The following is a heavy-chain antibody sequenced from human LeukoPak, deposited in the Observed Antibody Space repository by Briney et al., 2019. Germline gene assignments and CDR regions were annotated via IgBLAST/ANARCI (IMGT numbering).Heavy chain of an antibody. CDR1: GYTLTELS. J-gene: IGHJ4*02. V-gene: IGHV1-24*01. D-gene: IGHD6-13*01. CDR3: ARGSRYYSSSWLAYDY. CDR2: FDPEDGET. Sequence: ASVKVSCKVSGYTLTELSMHWVRQAPGKGLEWMGGFDPEDGETIYAQKFQGRVTMTEDTSTDTAYMELSSLRSEDTAVYYCARGSRYYSSSWLAYDYWGQGTLVTVSS.